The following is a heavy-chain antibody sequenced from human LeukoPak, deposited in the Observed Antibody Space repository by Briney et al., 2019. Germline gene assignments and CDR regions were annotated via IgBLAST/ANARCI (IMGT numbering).Heavy chain of an antibody. J-gene: IGHJ4*02. Sequence: ASVKLSCKASGYTFASYYIHWVRQAPGQGLEWRGIINPSGGSTSYAQKFQGRVTMTRETSTSTVYMELSSLSSEDTAVYYCAKFAYSGTHPELHYWGQGTLVTVSS. D-gene: IGHD1-26*01. CDR2: INPSGGST. CDR3: AKFAYSGTHPELHY. CDR1: GYTFASYY. V-gene: IGHV1-46*01.